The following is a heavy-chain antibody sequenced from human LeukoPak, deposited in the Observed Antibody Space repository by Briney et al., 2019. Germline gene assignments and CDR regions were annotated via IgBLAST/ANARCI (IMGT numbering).Heavy chain of an antibody. CDR3: ARLNGDAVYFDY. CDR2: IYHSGST. J-gene: IGHJ4*02. Sequence: SETLSLTCAVSGYSISSGYYWGWIRQPPGKGLEWIGGIYHSGSTFYNPSLKSRVTISVDTSKNQFSLKLSSVTAADTAVYYCARLNGDAVYFDYWGQGTLVTVSS. CDR1: GYSISSGYY. D-gene: IGHD4-17*01. V-gene: IGHV4-38-2*01.